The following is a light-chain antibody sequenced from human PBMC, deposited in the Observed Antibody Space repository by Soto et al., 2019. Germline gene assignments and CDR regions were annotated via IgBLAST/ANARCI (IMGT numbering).Light chain of an antibody. V-gene: IGLV2-14*03. CDR2: DVS. CDR3: SSYTSTTTLYV. J-gene: IGLJ1*01. CDR1: SSDVGGYHY. Sequence: QSALTQPASVSGSPGQSITISCTGTSSDVGGYHYVSWYQQHPGKVPKLMIYDVSYRPSGVSDRFSGFKSGNTASLTISGLQAEDEADYYCSSYTSTTTLYVFGTGTKLTVL.